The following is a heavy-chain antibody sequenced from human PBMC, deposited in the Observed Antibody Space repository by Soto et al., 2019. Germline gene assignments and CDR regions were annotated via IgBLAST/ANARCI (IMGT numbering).Heavy chain of an antibody. CDR2: FDPEDGET. J-gene: IGHJ4*02. Sequence: GASVKVSCKVSGYTLTELSMHWVRQAPGKGLEWMGGFDPEDGETIYAQKFQGRVTMTEDTSTDTAYMELSSLRSEDTAVYYCATISDSSSWNTPFDYWGQGTLVTVS. CDR3: ATISDSSSWNTPFDY. D-gene: IGHD6-13*01. V-gene: IGHV1-24*01. CDR1: GYTLTELS.